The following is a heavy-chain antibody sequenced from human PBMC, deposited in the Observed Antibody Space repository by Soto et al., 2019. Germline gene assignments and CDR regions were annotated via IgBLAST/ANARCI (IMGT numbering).Heavy chain of an antibody. CDR1: GFTFSSYG. CDR3: AKDRMGAGVRGYFDY. D-gene: IGHD3-10*01. Sequence: QVQLVESGGGVVQPGKSLRLSCAGSGFTFSSYGMDWVRQAPGKGLEWVAVISYDGSNKYYADSVKGRFTISRDNSKNTLDLQMSRLTADDTAVYYCAKDRMGAGVRGYFDYWCQGTLVTVSS. J-gene: IGHJ4*02. CDR2: ISYDGSNK. V-gene: IGHV3-30*18.